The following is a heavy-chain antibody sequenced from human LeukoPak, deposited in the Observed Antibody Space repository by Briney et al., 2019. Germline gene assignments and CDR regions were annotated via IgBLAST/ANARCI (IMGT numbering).Heavy chain of an antibody. Sequence: PGGSLRLSCAASGFTFSSYAMSWVRQTPGKGLECVAPISGSGGSTYYADSMRGRFIVSRDNSKNMLYLQMNSLRVDDTAVYYCAKSPAGSSWPSIDYWGQGTLVAVSS. CDR3: AKSPAGSSWPSIDY. CDR2: ISGSGGST. CDR1: GFTFSSYA. D-gene: IGHD6-13*01. V-gene: IGHV3-23*01. J-gene: IGHJ4*02.